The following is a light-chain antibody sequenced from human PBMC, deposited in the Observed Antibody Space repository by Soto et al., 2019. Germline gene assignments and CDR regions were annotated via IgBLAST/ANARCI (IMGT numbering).Light chain of an antibody. Sequence: QSALTQPASVSGSPGQSITISCTGTSSDVGSHNLVSWYQQYPGKAPKLIIFEASKRPSGVSNRFSGSKSGSTASLTISGLQAEDEADYYCKSRTTRNTLVFGGGTKVTVL. CDR2: EAS. CDR1: SSDVGSHNL. J-gene: IGLJ3*02. V-gene: IGLV2-14*02. CDR3: KSRTTRNTLV.